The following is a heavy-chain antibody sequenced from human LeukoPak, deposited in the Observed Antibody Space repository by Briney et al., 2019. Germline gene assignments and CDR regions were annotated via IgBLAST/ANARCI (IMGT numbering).Heavy chain of an antibody. CDR1: GYTFTGYY. CDR2: INPNSGGT. Sequence: ASVKVSCKASGYTFTGYYMHWVRQAPGQGLEWMGWINPNSGGTNYAQKFQGRVTMTRDTSISTAYMELSRLRSDDTAVYYCARGNKAWQLGGDYWGQGTLVTVSS. J-gene: IGHJ4*02. CDR3: ARGNKAWQLGGDY. V-gene: IGHV1-2*02. D-gene: IGHD6-13*01.